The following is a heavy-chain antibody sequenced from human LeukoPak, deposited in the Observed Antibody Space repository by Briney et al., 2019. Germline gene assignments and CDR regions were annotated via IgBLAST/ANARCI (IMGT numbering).Heavy chain of an antibody. V-gene: IGHV5-51*01. Sequence: PGESLKISCKGSGYSFTKYWIGWVRQMPGKGLEWMGIIYPGDPDTTYSPSFQGQVTISADKSISTAYLQWSSLKASDTAMYYCARHQLGTSCYVCGEDYWGQGTLVTVSS. CDR3: ARHQLGTSCYVCGEDY. CDR1: GYSFTKYW. D-gene: IGHD2-2*01. CDR2: IYPGDPDT. J-gene: IGHJ4*02.